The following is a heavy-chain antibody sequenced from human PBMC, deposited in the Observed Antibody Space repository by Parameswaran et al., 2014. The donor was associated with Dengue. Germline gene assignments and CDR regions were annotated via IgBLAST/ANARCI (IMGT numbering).Heavy chain of an antibody. J-gene: IGHJ4*02. CDR2: MNPNSGNT. V-gene: IGHV1-8*01. D-gene: IGHD3-22*01. Sequence: WVRQAPGQGLEWMGWMNPNSGNTGYAQKFQGRVTMTRNTSISTAYMELSSLRAEDTAVYYCAKEIARYDSSGSVDYWGQGTLVTVSS. CDR3: AKEIARYDSSGSVDY.